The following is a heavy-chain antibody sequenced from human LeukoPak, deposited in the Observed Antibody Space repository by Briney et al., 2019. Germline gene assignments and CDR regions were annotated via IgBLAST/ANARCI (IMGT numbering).Heavy chain of an antibody. CDR3: ARDFVYYDFWSGYTSPRLYYFDY. D-gene: IGHD3-3*01. V-gene: IGHV4-34*01. Sequence: SETLSLTCAVYGGSFSGYYWSWIRQPPGKGLEWIGEINHSGSTNYNPSLKGRVTISVDTSKNQFSLKLSSVTAADTAVYYCARDFVYYDFWSGYTSPRLYYFDYWGQGTLVTVSS. CDR2: INHSGST. J-gene: IGHJ4*02. CDR1: GGSFSGYY.